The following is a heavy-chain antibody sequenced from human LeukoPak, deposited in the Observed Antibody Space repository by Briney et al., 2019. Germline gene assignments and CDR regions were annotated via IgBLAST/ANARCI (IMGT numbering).Heavy chain of an antibody. CDR3: ARPSIVATAFDY. J-gene: IGHJ4*02. Sequence: ASVKVSCKASGYTFTSYGISWVRQAPGQGLEWMGWISAYNGNTNYAQKFQGRVTMTSDMSTSTVYMELSSLRSEDTAVYYCARPSIVATAFDYWGQGTLVTVSS. CDR1: GYTFTSYG. V-gene: IGHV1-18*01. D-gene: IGHD5-12*01. CDR2: ISAYNGNT.